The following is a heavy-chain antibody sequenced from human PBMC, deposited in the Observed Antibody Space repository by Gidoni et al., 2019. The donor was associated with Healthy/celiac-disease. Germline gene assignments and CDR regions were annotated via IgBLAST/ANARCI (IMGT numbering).Heavy chain of an antibody. CDR2: VYYSGST. D-gene: IGHD6-6*01. Sequence: QLQLQESGQGLVKTSETPSLTCTVAGGSISSSSYYGGWIRQPPGKGLEWIGCVYYSGSTYYNPSLQSRVTRSVDTSKNQCSLKLCSVTAADTAVYYFARLLIAGARRRHIDYWGQGTLVTVSS. V-gene: IGHV4-39*01. J-gene: IGHJ4*02. CDR1: GGSISSSSYY. CDR3: ARLLIAGARRRHIDY.